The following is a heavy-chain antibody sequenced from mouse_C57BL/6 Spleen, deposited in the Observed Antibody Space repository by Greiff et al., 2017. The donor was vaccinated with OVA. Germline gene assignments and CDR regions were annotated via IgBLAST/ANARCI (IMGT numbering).Heavy chain of an antibody. D-gene: IGHD4-1*01. CDR1: GYAFSRSW. J-gene: IGHJ4*01. CDR2: IYPGDGDT. CDR3: ASLGDYAMDY. V-gene: IGHV1-82*01. Sequence: VQLQQSGPELVKPGASVKISCKASGYAFSRSWMNWVKQRPGKGLEWIGRIYPGDGDTNYNGKFKGKATLTADKSSSTAYMQLSSLTSEDSAVYFCASLGDYAMDYWGQGTSVTVSS.